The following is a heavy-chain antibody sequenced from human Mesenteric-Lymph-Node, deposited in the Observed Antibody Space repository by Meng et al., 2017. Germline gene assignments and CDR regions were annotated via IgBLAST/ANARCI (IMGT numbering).Heavy chain of an antibody. CDR2: INPNSGGT. V-gene: IGHV1-2*06. Sequence: ASVKVSCKASGYTFTGYYMHWVRQAPGQGLEWMGRINPNSGGTNYAQKFQGRVTMTRDTSISTAYMELSRLRSDDTAVYYCAGFVVVVAATPELEYHDAFDIWGQGTMVTVSS. CDR3: AGFVVVVAATPELEYHDAFDI. CDR1: GYTFTGYY. J-gene: IGHJ3*02. D-gene: IGHD2-15*01.